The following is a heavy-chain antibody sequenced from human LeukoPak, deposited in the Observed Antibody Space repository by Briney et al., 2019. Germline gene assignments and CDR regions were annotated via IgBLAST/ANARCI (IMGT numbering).Heavy chain of an antibody. CDR3: ARRRQLAIDY. V-gene: IGHV4-39*01. D-gene: IGHD6-6*01. CDR1: GGSISSGSHY. Sequence: SETLSLTCTVSGGSISSGSHYWGWIRQPPGKELEWIGNIYYSGNSYYNPSLKSRVTISVDASKNQFSLNLSSVTAADTAVYFCARRRQLAIDYWGQGTLVTVSS. J-gene: IGHJ4*02. CDR2: IYYSGNS.